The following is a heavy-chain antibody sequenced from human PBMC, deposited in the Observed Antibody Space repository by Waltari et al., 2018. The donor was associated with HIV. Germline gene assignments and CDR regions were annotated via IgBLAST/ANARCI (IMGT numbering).Heavy chain of an antibody. CDR3: ARPDGDRGYDFWSGYYPRAYGMDV. V-gene: IGHV1-8*01. Sequence: QVQLVQSGAEVKKPGASVKVSCKASGYTFTSYDINWVRQATGQGLEWLGWMNPNSGNTGYAQKFQGRVTMTRNTSISTAYMELSSLRSEDTAVYYCARPDGDRGYDFWSGYYPRAYGMDVWGQGTTVTVSS. CDR2: MNPNSGNT. J-gene: IGHJ6*02. CDR1: GYTFTSYD. D-gene: IGHD3-3*01.